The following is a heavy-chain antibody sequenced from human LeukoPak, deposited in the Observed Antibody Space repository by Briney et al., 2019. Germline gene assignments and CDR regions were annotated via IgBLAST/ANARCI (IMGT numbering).Heavy chain of an antibody. V-gene: IGHV3-11*01. D-gene: IGHD3-9*01. Sequence: GGSLRLSCAASGFTFRDYNMNWVRQAPGKGLEWVSYITDGGSTIHYADSVNGRFTISRDNAKNSLYLQMNSLRAEDSAVYYCARSIGLTGGGAAVWGRGPTVTVSS. CDR1: GFTFRDYN. CDR3: ARSIGLTGGGAAV. J-gene: IGHJ6*02. CDR2: ITDGGSTI.